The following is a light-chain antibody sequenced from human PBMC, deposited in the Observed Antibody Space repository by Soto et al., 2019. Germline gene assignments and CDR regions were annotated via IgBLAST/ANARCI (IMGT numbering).Light chain of an antibody. J-gene: IGKJ2*01. CDR3: QQYNSEPMFT. CDR1: QSISSW. CDR2: KAS. Sequence: DIQMTQSPSTLSASVGDRVTITCRASQSISSWLAWYQQKPGNDPKLLIYKASSLESGVPSRFSGSGSGTDLTLTISSLRPDDGATYYCQQYNSEPMFTVGQGTKLEIK. V-gene: IGKV1-5*03.